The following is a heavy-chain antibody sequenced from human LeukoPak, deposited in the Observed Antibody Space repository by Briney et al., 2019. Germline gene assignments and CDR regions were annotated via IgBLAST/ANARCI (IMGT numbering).Heavy chain of an antibody. D-gene: IGHD5-18*01. J-gene: IGHJ4*02. CDR1: GFTFSSYW. Sequence: GGSLRLSCAASGFTFSSYWMHWVRQAPGKGLVWVSRSNSDGSSASYADSVKGRFTISRDNAKNTLYLQMNSLRAEDTAVYYCARGGGGYSYGPLDYWGQGILVTVSS. CDR3: ARGGGGYSYGPLDY. CDR2: SNSDGSSA. V-gene: IGHV3-74*01.